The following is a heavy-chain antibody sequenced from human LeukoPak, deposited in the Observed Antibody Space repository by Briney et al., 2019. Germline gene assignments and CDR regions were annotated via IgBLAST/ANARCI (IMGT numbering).Heavy chain of an antibody. Sequence: GGSLRLSCAASGFTFSSYSMNWVRQAPGKGLEWVSYISSSSSYIYYADSVKGRFTISRDNAKNSLYLQMNSLRAEDTAVYFCARVPLSGSYGEYYYYMDVWGKGTTVTVSS. V-gene: IGHV3-21*01. CDR1: GFTFSSYS. CDR2: ISSSSSYI. J-gene: IGHJ6*03. CDR3: ARVPLSGSYGEYYYYMDV. D-gene: IGHD1-26*01.